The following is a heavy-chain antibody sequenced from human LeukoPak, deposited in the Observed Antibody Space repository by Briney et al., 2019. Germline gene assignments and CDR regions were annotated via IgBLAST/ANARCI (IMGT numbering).Heavy chain of an antibody. V-gene: IGHV3-30*18. Sequence: ETGRSLRLSCAASGFSYSSYGMHWVRQAPGKGLEWLAVISYDGSIEYYADSVRGRFTITRDNSKITLYLQMNSLTTEDTAVYFCAKDRSPYTTMGPDYWGQGTLVTVSS. D-gene: IGHD5-18*01. J-gene: IGHJ4*02. CDR3: AKDRSPYTTMGPDY. CDR1: GFSYSSYG. CDR2: ISYDGSIE.